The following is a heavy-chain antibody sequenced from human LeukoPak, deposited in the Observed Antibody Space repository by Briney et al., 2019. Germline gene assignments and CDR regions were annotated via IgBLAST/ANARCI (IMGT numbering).Heavy chain of an antibody. J-gene: IGHJ4*02. CDR1: GFTFKNYV. V-gene: IGHV3-23*01. CDR2: IYGSGVSI. Sequence: GGSLRLSCVASGFTFKNYVMNWVRQAPGKGLEWLATIYGSGVSISYAGSVKGRFTISRDNSNNTLYLQMNSLRAEDTAMYYCVKDLGWELPADAYWGQGILVTVSS. CDR3: VKDLGWELPADAY. D-gene: IGHD1-26*01.